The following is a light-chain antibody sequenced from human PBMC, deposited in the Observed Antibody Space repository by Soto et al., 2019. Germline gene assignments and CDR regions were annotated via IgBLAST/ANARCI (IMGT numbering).Light chain of an antibody. CDR3: QQYRDSGT. V-gene: IGKV3-20*01. CDR2: GAS. CDR1: QSFSHNY. Sequence: EIVLTQSPGTLSLSPGERATLSCRASQSFSHNYLAWYQQKPGQAPRLLIYGASSRATGIPDRFSGSGSGTDFTLTISRLEPEDFAVYYCQQYRDSGTFGQGTKVEIK. J-gene: IGKJ1*01.